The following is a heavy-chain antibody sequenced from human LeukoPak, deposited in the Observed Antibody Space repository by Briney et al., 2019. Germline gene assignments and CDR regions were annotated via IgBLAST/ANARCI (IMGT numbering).Heavy chain of an antibody. Sequence: ASVKVSCKVSGDTLTELSMHWVRQAPGKGVEWMGWVSHYNGDTNYEQKFQGRVTMNTDTSTGTAYMELRSLRSDDTAMYFCARAISPKRYSSGLGAFVYWGQGTLVTVSS. CDR3: ARAISPKRYSSGLGAFVY. V-gene: IGHV1-18*01. CDR2: VSHYNGDT. CDR1: GDTLTELS. J-gene: IGHJ4*02. D-gene: IGHD2-8*02.